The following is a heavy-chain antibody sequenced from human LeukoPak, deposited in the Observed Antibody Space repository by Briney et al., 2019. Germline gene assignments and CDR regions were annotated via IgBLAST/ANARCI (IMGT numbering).Heavy chain of an antibody. J-gene: IGHJ6*03. CDR1: GFTFDDYG. Sequence: GGTLRLSCAASGFTFDDYGMSWVRQAPGKGLEWVSGINWNGGSTGYADSVKGRFTISRDNAKNSLYLQMNSLRAEDTALYYCARDQVKWLRFIRSYYYYYMDVWGKGTTVTVSS. CDR3: ARDQVKWLRFIRSYYYYYMDV. V-gene: IGHV3-20*04. D-gene: IGHD5-12*01. CDR2: INWNGGST.